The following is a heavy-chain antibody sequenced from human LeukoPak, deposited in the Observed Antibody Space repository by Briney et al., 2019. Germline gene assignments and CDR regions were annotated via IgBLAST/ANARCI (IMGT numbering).Heavy chain of an antibody. CDR2: IYYSGST. CDR3: AREGIAAAVDY. Sequence: SKTLSLTCTVSGGSISSGGYYWSWIRQHPGKGLEWIGYIYYSGSTYYNPSLKSRVTISVDTSKNQFSLKLSSVTAADTAVYYCAREGIAAAVDYWGQGTLVTVSS. CDR1: GGSISSGGYY. D-gene: IGHD6-13*01. V-gene: IGHV4-31*03. J-gene: IGHJ4*02.